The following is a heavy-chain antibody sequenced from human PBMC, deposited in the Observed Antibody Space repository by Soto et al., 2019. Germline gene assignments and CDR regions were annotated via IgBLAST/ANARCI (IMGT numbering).Heavy chain of an antibody. CDR1: GGTFSSYT. CDR3: ATPLRDMDYYYYGMDV. Sequence: ASVKVSCKASGGTFSSYTISWVRQAPGQGLEWMGRIIPILGIANYAQKFQGRVTITADKSTSTAYMELSSLRSEDTAVYYCATPLRDMDYYYYGMDVWGQGTTVTSP. CDR2: IIPILGIA. D-gene: IGHD3-3*01. V-gene: IGHV1-69*02. J-gene: IGHJ6*02.